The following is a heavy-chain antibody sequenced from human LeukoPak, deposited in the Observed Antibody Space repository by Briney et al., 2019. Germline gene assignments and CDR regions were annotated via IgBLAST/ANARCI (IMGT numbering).Heavy chain of an antibody. CDR1: SFTSTSYG. CDR2: VRDSGGST. Sequence: QAGPCQRLSCLPSSFTSTSYGMGSARHAAGKGLEWDSGVRDSGGSTYYARSVTGRFTISRDNSMNTLYLQMNSLRAEDTAIYYCAKLCPHSSRTLYYFDFWGQGTLVAVSS. CDR3: AKLCPHSSRTLYYFDF. D-gene: IGHD6-13*01. V-gene: IGHV3-23*01. J-gene: IGHJ4*02.